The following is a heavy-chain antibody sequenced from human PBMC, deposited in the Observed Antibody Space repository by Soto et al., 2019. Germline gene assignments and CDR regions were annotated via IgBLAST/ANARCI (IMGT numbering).Heavy chain of an antibody. J-gene: IGHJ5*02. CDR3: ARDHYGQVFDP. Sequence: PGGSLRLSCAASGFTFSSYWMSWVRQAPGKGLEWVANINQDGSEKYYVDSVKGRFTISRDNAKNSLSLQMNSLRAEDTAVYYCARDHYGQVFDPWGQGTLVTVSS. D-gene: IGHD4-17*01. CDR1: GFTFSSYW. V-gene: IGHV3-7*01. CDR2: INQDGSEK.